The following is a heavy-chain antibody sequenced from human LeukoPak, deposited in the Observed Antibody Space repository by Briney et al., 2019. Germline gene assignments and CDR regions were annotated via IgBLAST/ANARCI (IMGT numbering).Heavy chain of an antibody. J-gene: IGHJ4*02. D-gene: IGHD1-26*01. CDR1: GGTSSSYA. CDR3: ARVGQDSGGATPYDY. V-gene: IGHV1-69*05. Sequence: SVKLSCKASGGTSSSYAISWVRQAPGQGLEWMGGIIPIFGTANYAQKFQGRVTITTYESTSTAYMELSSLRSEDTAVYYCARVGQDSGGATPYDYWGQGTLVTVSS. CDR2: IIPIFGTA.